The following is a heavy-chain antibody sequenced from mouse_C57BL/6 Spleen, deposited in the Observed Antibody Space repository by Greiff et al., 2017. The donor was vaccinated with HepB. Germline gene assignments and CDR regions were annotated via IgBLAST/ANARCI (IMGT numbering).Heavy chain of an antibody. D-gene: IGHD1-1*01. CDR3: ARATVVAPYAMDY. V-gene: IGHV5-16*01. CDR2: INYDGSST. J-gene: IGHJ4*01. CDR1: GFTFSDYY. Sequence: EVKLMESEGGLVQPGSSMKLSCTASGFTFSDYYMAWVRQVPEKGLEWVANINYDGSSTYYLDSLKSRFIISRDNAKNILYLQMSSLKSEDTATYYCARATVVAPYAMDYWGQGTSVTVSS.